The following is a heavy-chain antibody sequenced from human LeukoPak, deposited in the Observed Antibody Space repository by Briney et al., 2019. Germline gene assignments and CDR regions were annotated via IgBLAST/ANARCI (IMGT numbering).Heavy chain of an antibody. CDR2: ISGSGDST. J-gene: IGHJ4*02. D-gene: IGHD6-19*01. V-gene: IGHV3-23*01. CDR3: ARDMSFSTSDWYGELDN. CDR1: GFTFSNYA. Sequence: GGSLRLSCEASGFTFSNYAMSWVRQAPGKGLEWVSVISGSGDSTYYADSVEGRCTISRDNSKDALYLQMNSLRAEDTALYYCARDMSFSTSDWYGELDNWGQGTLVTVSS.